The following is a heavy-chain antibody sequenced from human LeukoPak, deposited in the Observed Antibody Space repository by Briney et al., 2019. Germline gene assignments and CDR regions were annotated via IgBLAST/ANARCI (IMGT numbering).Heavy chain of an antibody. Sequence: ASVKVSCKASGYTFTSYGITWVRQAPGQGLEWMGWISAYHGNTNYAQKLQGRVTMTTDTSTSTASMELRSLRSDDTAVYYCARTPYYEGAEYFQHWGQGTLVTVSS. CDR1: GYTFTSYG. CDR3: ARTPYYEGAEYFQH. J-gene: IGHJ1*01. D-gene: IGHD3-22*01. CDR2: ISAYHGNT. V-gene: IGHV1-18*01.